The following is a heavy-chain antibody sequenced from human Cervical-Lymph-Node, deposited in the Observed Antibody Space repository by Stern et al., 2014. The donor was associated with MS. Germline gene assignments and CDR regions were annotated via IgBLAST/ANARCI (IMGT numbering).Heavy chain of an antibody. V-gene: IGHV3-23*04. Sequence: EVQLVESGGGSEQPGGSLRLSCAGSGFNFGPFAMSWVRQAPGKGLEWVSGVGGGRSNTHDADSVKGRFTISRDNSKNTLYLEMNSLIADDTAVYYCAKDRDGLVDTGTLDYWGQGTLVTVSS. CDR1: GFNFGPFA. CDR3: AKDRDGLVDTGTLDY. D-gene: IGHD3-10*01. J-gene: IGHJ4*02. CDR2: VGGGRSNT.